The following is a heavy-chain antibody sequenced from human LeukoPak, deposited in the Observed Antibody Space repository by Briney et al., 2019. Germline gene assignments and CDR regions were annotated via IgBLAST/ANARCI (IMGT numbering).Heavy chain of an antibody. J-gene: IGHJ6*03. CDR3: CGSGSYWYYYYMDV. V-gene: IGHV3-49*04. Sequence: GGSLRLSCTASGFTFGDYAMSWVRQAPGKGLEWVGFIRSKAYGGTTEYAASVKGRFTISRDDSKSIAYLQMNSLKTEDTAVYYCCGSGSYWYYYYMDVWGKGTTVTISS. CDR1: GFTFGDYA. CDR2: IRSKAYGGTT. D-gene: IGHD3-10*01.